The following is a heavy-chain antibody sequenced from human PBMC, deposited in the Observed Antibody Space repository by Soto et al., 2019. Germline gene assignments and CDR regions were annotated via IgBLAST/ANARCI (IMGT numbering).Heavy chain of an antibody. V-gene: IGHV5-51*01. J-gene: IGHJ4*01. CDR1: GYTFTTYW. Sequence: GESLKISCKSSGYTFTTYWIGWVRQMPVKGLEWMGIIYPGDSDARYSPSFQGQVTISADKSISTAYLQWSSLKASDTAMYYCAISHANDCDLDFWGQGNLVTVYS. CDR3: AISHANDCDLDF. CDR2: IYPGDSDA. D-gene: IGHD1-1*01.